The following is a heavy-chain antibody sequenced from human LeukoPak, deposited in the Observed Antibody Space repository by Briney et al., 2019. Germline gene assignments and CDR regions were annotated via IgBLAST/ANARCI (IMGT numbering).Heavy chain of an antibody. D-gene: IGHD2-15*01. CDR3: ARSQGYCSGGSCLQGDWFHL. V-gene: IGHV5-51*01. Sequence: GESLKISCKASGYSFTNYWIGWVRQMPGKDLEWMGIIYPGDSDTRYSPSFQGQVTISADKSISTAYLQWGILKASDTAMYYCARSQGYCSGGSCLQGDWFHLWGQGTLVTVSS. J-gene: IGHJ5*02. CDR2: IYPGDSDT. CDR1: GYSFTNYW.